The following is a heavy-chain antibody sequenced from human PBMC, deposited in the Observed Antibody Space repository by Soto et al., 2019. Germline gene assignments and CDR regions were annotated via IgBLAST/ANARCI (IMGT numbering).Heavy chain of an antibody. V-gene: IGHV3-74*01. CDR1: GITFSNYW. CDR2: IHSDGITT. Sequence: GGSLTLSCAASGITFSNYWMEWVRQAPGKGLVWVSRIHSDGITTYYGDSVKGRFTISRDNAKSTVYLQMNSLGAEDTATYHCTLHKFDSSGYVSDYWGQGTLVTVSS. CDR3: TLHKFDSSGYVSDY. J-gene: IGHJ4*02. D-gene: IGHD3-22*01.